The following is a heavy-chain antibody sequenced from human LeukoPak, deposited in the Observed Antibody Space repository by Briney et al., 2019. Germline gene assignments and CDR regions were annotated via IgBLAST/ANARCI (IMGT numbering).Heavy chain of an antibody. V-gene: IGHV3-11*01. CDR3: ARDLQYSSGWYRD. CDR1: GFTSSDYY. J-gene: IGHJ4*02. Sequence: GGSLKLSCAASGFTSSDYYMSWIRQAPGKGLERVSYISSIGTTIYYADSVKGRFTISRDNAKNSLYLQMNSLRAEDTAVYYCARDLQYSSGWYRDWGQGTLVTVSS. D-gene: IGHD6-19*01. CDR2: ISSIGTTI.